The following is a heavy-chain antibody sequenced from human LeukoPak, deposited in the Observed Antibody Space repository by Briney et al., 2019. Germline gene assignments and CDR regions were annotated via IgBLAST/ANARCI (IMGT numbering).Heavy chain of an antibody. Sequence: GGSLRPSCEASGFTVNSDYMSWVRQAPGKGLEWVSVIYSGGSTYYADSVKGRFTISRDTSKNTLYLQMNSLRAEDTAVYYCARHDWFDPWGQGTLVTVSS. D-gene: IGHD3-3*01. J-gene: IGHJ5*02. CDR2: IYSGGST. CDR3: ARHDWFDP. V-gene: IGHV3-53*01. CDR1: GFTVNSDY.